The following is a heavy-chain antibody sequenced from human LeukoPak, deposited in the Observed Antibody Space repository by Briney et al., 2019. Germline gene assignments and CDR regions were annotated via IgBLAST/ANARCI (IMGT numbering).Heavy chain of an antibody. J-gene: IGHJ4*02. CDR1: GFTFNSYG. D-gene: IGHD3-22*01. CDR3: VKGHSSCYRTGTGY. CDR2: ITGSGGST. Sequence: PGGSLRLSCAASGFTFNSYGMSWVRQAPGKGLEWVATITGSGGSTYYAGSVKGRFTISRDNSKNTLYVQMNSLRAEDTAVYYCVKGHSSCYRTGTGYWGQGTLVSVSS. V-gene: IGHV3-23*01.